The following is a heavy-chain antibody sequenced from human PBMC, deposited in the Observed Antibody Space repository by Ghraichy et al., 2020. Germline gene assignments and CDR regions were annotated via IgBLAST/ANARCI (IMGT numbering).Heavy chain of an antibody. CDR3: ARTVLMVYARNFDY. J-gene: IGHJ4*02. V-gene: IGHV1-8*01. CDR2: MNPNSGNT. D-gene: IGHD2-8*01. CDR1: GDTFTSYD. Sequence: ASVKVSCKASGDTFTSYDMNWVRQATGQGLEWMGWMNPNSGNTGYAQKFQGRVTMTRNTSISTAYMELSSLRSEDTAVYYCARTVLMVYARNFDYWGQGTLVIVSS.